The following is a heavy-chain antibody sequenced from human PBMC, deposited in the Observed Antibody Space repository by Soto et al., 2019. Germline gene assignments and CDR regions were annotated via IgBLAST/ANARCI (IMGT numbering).Heavy chain of an antibody. CDR1: GFTFSSYG. J-gene: IGHJ6*02. CDR3: AKAVGSYYYDSSGYYYYYYGMDV. D-gene: IGHD3-22*01. CDR2: ISYDGSNK. Sequence: GGSLRLSCAASGFTFSSYGMHWVRQAPGKGLEWVAVISYDGSNKYYADSVKGRFTISRDNSKNTLYLQMNSLRAEDTAVYYCAKAVGSYYYDSSGYYYYYYGMDVWGQGTTVTVSS. V-gene: IGHV3-30*18.